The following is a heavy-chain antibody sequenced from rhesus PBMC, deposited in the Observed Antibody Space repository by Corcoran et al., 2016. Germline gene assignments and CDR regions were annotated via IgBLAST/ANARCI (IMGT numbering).Heavy chain of an antibody. V-gene: IGHV3-178*01. CDR3: ARERISPYYFDY. J-gene: IGHJ4*01. CDR2: ISNGGGST. CDR1: GFTFSDYY. D-gene: IGHD2-15*01. Sequence: EVQLVESGGGLVQPGGSLRISCAASGFTFSDYYMEWVRQAPGKGLEWFSRISNGGGSTWYADYVKGRFTISRENAKNTLYFQMNSLRADDTAVYYCARERISPYYFDYWGQGVLVTVSS.